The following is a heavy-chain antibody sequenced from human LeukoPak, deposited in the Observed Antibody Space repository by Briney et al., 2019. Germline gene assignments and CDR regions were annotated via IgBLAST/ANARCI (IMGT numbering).Heavy chain of an antibody. J-gene: IGHJ4*02. CDR2: IRYDGSNK. CDR3: ANGATAQSACPHHIGDY. CDR1: GITFSSFG. Sequence: GGSLRLSCAASGITFSSFGMHWVRQAPGKGLEWVAFIRYDGSNKYYADSVKGRFTISRDNSKNTLYVQMTSLRAEDTAVYFCANGATAQSACPHHIGDYWGQGTLVTVSS. V-gene: IGHV3-30*02. D-gene: IGHD5-12*01.